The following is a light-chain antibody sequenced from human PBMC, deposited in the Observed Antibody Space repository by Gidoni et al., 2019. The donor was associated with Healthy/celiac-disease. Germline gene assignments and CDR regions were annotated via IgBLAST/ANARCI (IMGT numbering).Light chain of an antibody. CDR2: DAA. J-gene: IGKJ3*01. Sequence: IVLTQSPATLSLSPGESATLSCRASQSVSSHLAWYQQKPGQAPRLRIYDAANRATGIPARFSGSGSGTDFTLTISSLEPEDYAVYYCQQRSNWPPGFTFGPGTKVDIK. CDR1: QSVSSH. CDR3: QQRSNWPPGFT. V-gene: IGKV3-11*01.